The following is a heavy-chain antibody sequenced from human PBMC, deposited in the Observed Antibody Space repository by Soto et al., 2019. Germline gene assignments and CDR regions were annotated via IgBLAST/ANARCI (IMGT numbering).Heavy chain of an antibody. CDR3: ARDGEEVYSSGWDTWLVAFDI. V-gene: IGHV1-69*08. CDR2: IIPILGIA. CDR1: GGTFSSYT. D-gene: IGHD6-19*01. J-gene: IGHJ3*02. Sequence: QVQLVQSGAEVKKPGSSVKVSCKASGGTFSSYTISWVRQAPGQGLEWMGRIIPILGIANYAQKFQGRVTITADKSTSTDYMELSSLRSEDTAVYYCARDGEEVYSSGWDTWLVAFDIWGQGTMVTVSS.